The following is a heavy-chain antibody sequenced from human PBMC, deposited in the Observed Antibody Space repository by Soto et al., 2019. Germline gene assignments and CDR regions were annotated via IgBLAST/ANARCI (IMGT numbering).Heavy chain of an antibody. CDR1: GFTFSSYA. V-gene: IGHV3-23*01. D-gene: IGHD6-19*01. CDR3: AKHRGNAGAGPVKYLDY. J-gene: IGHJ4*02. Sequence: EVQLLESGGGLVQPGGSLRLSCAASGFTFSSYAMSWVRQAPGKGLEWVSAISGSGGSTYYAGSVKGRFTISRDNSKNTLYLQMNSLRAEDTAVYYCAKHRGNAGAGPVKYLDYWGQGTLVTVSS. CDR2: ISGSGGST.